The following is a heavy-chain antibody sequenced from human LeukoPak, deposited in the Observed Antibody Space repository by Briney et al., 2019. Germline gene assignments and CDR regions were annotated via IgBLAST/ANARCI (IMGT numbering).Heavy chain of an antibody. J-gene: IGHJ4*02. CDR3: ANIIAAAGPGYFDY. CDR1: GFTFSSYA. D-gene: IGHD6-13*01. Sequence: GASLRLSCAASGFTFSSYAMSWVRQAPGKGLEWVSAISGSGGSTYYADSVKGRFTIFRDNSKNTLYLQMNSLRAEDTAVYYCANIIAAAGPGYFDYWGQGTLVTVSS. CDR2: ISGSGGST. V-gene: IGHV3-23*01.